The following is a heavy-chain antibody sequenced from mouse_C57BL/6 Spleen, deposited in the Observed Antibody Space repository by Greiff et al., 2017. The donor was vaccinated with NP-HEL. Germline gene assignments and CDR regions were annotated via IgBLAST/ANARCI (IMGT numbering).Heavy chain of an antibody. Sequence: QVQLQQSGAELVRPGASVTLSCKASGYTFTDYEMHWVKQTPVHGLEWIGAIDPETGGTAYNQKFKGKAILTADKSSSTAYMELRSLTSEDSAVYYCTRSEDSSGAWFAYWGQGTLVTVSA. CDR3: TRSEDSSGAWFAY. D-gene: IGHD3-2*02. CDR2: IDPETGGT. J-gene: IGHJ3*01. V-gene: IGHV1-15*01. CDR1: GYTFTDYE.